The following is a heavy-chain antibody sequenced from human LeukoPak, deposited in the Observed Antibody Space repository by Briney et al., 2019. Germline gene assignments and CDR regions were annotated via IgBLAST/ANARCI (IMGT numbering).Heavy chain of an antibody. CDR2: INHSGST. D-gene: IGHD6-19*01. J-gene: IGHJ4*02. V-gene: IGHV4-34*01. CDR1: GGSFSGYY. CDR3: ARGAWLVPAYFDY. Sequence: SETLSLTCAVYGGSFSGYYWSWIRLPPGKGLEWIGEINHSGSTNYNPSLKSRVTISVDTSKNQFSLKLSSVTAADTAVYYCARGAWLVPAYFDYWGQGTLVTVSS.